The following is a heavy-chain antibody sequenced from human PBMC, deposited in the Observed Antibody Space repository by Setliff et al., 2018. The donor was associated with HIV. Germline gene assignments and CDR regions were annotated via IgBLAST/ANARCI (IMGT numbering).Heavy chain of an antibody. D-gene: IGHD1-7*01. CDR1: GFTFTNSA. CDR2: IVVGSGNT. J-gene: IGHJ3*02. V-gene: IGHV1-58*01. CDR3: AADPQTGTTSYDAFDI. Sequence: SCKASGFTFTNSAVQWVRRARGQRLEWIGWIVVGSGNTNYAQKFQERVTITRDMSTSRAYMELSGLRTEDTAVYYCAADPQTGTTSYDAFDIWGQGTVVTVSS.